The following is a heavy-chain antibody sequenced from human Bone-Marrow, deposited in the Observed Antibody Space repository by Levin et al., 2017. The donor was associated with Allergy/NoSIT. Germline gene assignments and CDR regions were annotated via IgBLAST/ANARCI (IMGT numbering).Heavy chain of an antibody. J-gene: IGHJ5*02. CDR2: MFAGGAA. V-gene: IGHV4-61*02. Sequence: SCTVSGDSINNTNHYWSWIRQPAGKGLEWIGRMFAGGAATYNRSLRSRVTISIDTSKNQFSLKLTSVTAADTAVYYCARDETFNSWHTGWFDPRGQGTLVTVSS. CDR3: ARDETFNSWHTGWFDP. D-gene: IGHD6-13*01. CDR1: GDSINNTNHY.